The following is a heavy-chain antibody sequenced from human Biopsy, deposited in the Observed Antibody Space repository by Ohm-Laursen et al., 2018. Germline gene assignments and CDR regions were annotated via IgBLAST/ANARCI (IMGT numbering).Heavy chain of an antibody. CDR1: GASVKTSGYF. CDR2: ISYNERT. J-gene: IGHJ4*02. D-gene: IGHD2-15*01. CDR3: GNEVHGRDY. V-gene: IGHV4-31*03. Sequence: SQTLSLTCSVSGASVKTSGYFWAWLRQRPGKGLEWIGYISYNERTHYNPSLTSRLAISFDTSNNRISLQLRSVTAADTAVYLCGNEVHGRDYWGLGAQVTVSS.